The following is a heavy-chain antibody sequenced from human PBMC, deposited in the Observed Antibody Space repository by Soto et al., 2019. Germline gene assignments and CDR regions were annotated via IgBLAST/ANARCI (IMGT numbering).Heavy chain of an antibody. V-gene: IGHV3-21*06. J-gene: IGHJ5*01. CDR2: ISSSTSYV. CDR3: ARDPSEGRVGNWFES. Sequence: PWGSLRLSCAASGFTFIRYGINFLRQSPWKWLEWVASISSSTSYVYYADSVKGRFSTSRDNAKNILYLEMYALRTEDTAVYYCARDPSEGRVGNWFESWGQGTLVTVSS. D-gene: IGHD2-2*01. CDR1: GFTFIRYG.